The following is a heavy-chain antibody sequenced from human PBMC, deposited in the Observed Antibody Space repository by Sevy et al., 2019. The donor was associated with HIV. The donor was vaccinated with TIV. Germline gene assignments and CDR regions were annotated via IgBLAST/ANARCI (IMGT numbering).Heavy chain of an antibody. D-gene: IGHD3-16*01. Sequence: GGSLRLSCAASGFTFSSYGMHWVRQAPGKGLEWVAVIWYDGGNKYYADSVKGRFTISRDNSKNTLYLQLNSLRAEDTAVYYCAGDGGGDGETGYYYYYYLDVWGKGTTVTVSS. CDR1: GFTFSSYG. CDR3: AGDGGGDGETGYYYYYYLDV. J-gene: IGHJ6*03. V-gene: IGHV3-33*01. CDR2: IWYDGGNK.